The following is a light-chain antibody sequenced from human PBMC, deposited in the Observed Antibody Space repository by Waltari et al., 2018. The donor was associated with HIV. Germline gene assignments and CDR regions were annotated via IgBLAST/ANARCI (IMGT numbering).Light chain of an antibody. J-gene: IGLJ2*01. Sequence: QSVLTQPPSVSAAPGQEVTISCSGSSSNIGNRFVSWYQHVPGAVPKLLIYDNNRRPSGIPDRFSGSKSGSSANLVITGLQTGDEADYYCSAWDVSLGAGVFGGGTKLTVL. CDR3: SAWDVSLGAGV. CDR1: SSNIGNRF. V-gene: IGLV1-51*01. CDR2: DNN.